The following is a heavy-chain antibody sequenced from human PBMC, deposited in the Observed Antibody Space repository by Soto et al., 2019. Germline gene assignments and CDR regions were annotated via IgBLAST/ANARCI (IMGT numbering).Heavy chain of an antibody. CDR2: INAGNGNT. D-gene: IGHD2-2*01. J-gene: IGHJ6*02. Sequence: ASVKVSCKASGYTFTSYAMHWVRQAPGQRLEWMGWINAGNGNTKYSQKFQGRVTITRDTSASTAYMELSSLRSEDTAVYCCARERIVVVRPPNYYYYGMDVWGQGTTVTVSS. CDR3: ARERIVVVRPPNYYYYGMDV. CDR1: GYTFTSYA. V-gene: IGHV1-3*01.